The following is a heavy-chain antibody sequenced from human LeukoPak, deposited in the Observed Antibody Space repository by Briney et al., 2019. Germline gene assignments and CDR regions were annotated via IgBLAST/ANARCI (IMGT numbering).Heavy chain of an antibody. CDR3: AKDSGYGTRSSFY. CDR1: GFTFSSYG. D-gene: IGHD5-12*01. V-gene: IGHV3-30*02. CDR2: IRYDASNK. J-gene: IGHJ4*02. Sequence: PGGSLRLSCAASGFTFSSYGMHWVRQAPGKGLEWVAFIRYDASNKYYADSVKGRFTISRDNSKNTLYLQMNSLRAEDTAVYYCAKDSGYGTRSSFYWGQGTLVTVSS.